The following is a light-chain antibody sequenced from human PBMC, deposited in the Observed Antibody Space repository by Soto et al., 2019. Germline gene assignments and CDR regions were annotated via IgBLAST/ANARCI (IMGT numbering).Light chain of an antibody. CDR3: TSYTSSSTVV. CDR2: AVS. Sequence: QSALTQPASVSGSPGQSITISCTGTSSDVGAYNYVSWYQQHPGKAPKLIIYAVSNRPSGVSNRFSGSKSGNTASLTISGLQAEGEADYYCTSYTSSSTVVFGGGTKLTVL. V-gene: IGLV2-14*01. CDR1: SSDVGAYNY. J-gene: IGLJ2*01.